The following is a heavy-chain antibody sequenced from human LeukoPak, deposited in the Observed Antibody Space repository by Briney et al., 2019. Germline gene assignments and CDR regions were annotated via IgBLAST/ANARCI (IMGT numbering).Heavy chain of an antibody. V-gene: IGHV3-48*03. Sequence: GGSLRLSCAASGFTFSSYEMNWVRQAPGKGLEWVSYISSSSSNIYYADSVKGRFTISRDNAKNSLYLQMNSLRAEDTAVYYCARGPMVRGVFIRRSKSGYFDYWGQGTLVTVSS. D-gene: IGHD3-10*01. CDR1: GFTFSSYE. CDR2: ISSSSSNI. CDR3: ARGPMVRGVFIRRSKSGYFDY. J-gene: IGHJ4*02.